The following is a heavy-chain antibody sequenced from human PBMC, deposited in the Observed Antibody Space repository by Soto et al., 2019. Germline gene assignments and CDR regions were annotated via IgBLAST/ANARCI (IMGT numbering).Heavy chain of an antibody. J-gene: IGHJ4*02. D-gene: IGHD3-22*01. CDR2: IYYSGST. CDR3: ARHFVDDSSGYYFDY. CDR1: GGSISSSSYY. V-gene: IGHV4-39*01. Sequence: SETLSLTCTVSGGSISSSSYYWGWIRQPPGKGLEWIGSIYYSGSTYYNPSLKSRVTISVDTSKNQFSLRLSSVTAADTAVYYCARHFVDDSSGYYFDYWGQGTLVTVSS.